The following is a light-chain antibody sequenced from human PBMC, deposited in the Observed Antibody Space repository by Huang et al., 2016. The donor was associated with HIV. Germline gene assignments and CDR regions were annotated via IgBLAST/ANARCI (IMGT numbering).Light chain of an antibody. J-gene: IGKJ1*01. CDR1: QSIGSY. V-gene: IGKV3-11*01. Sequence: EIVLTQSPATLSLSPGEGATLSCRASQSIGSYLAWYQQRPGQAPKLLIYYASVRATGIPARFSGRGSGTDFTLTISSLEPEDFAVYYCQQRNNWPPWTFGQGTKVELK. CDR3: QQRNNWPPWT. CDR2: YAS.